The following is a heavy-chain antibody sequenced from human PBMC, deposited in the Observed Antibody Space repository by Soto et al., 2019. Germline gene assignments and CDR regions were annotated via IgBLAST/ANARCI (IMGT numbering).Heavy chain of an antibody. Sequence: PSETLSLTCTVSGGSISSYYWSWLRQSAGKGLEWIGRVYSSGSTFYNPSLKSRLTMSVDTPKNQFSLKLSSVTAADTAVYSCERRDYSTSSLGPFDYWGQGILVTVSS. CDR2: VYSSGST. CDR3: ERRDYSTSSLGPFDY. J-gene: IGHJ4*02. CDR1: GGSISSYY. D-gene: IGHD6-6*01. V-gene: IGHV4-4*07.